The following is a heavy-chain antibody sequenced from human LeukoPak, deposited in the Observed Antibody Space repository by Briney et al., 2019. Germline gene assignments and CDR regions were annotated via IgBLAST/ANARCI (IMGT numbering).Heavy chain of an antibody. J-gene: IGHJ3*02. CDR3: ARVFWEKDGFIGAFDI. V-gene: IGHV3-20*04. Sequence: SGGSLRLSCAASGFTFDDYGMSWVRQAPGKGLEGVSGINWNGGSTGYADSVKGRFTISRDNSKNTLYLQMNSLRAEDTAVYYCARVFWEKDGFIGAFDIWGQGTMVTVSS. D-gene: IGHD3-3*01. CDR1: GFTFDDYG. CDR2: INWNGGST.